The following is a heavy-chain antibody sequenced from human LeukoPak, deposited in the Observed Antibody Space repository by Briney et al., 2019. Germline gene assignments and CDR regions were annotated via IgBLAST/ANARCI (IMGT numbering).Heavy chain of an antibody. CDR2: ISAYNGNT. J-gene: IGHJ4*02. V-gene: IGHV1-18*01. CDR1: GYTFTIYG. Sequence: ASVKVSCKASGYTFTIYGISWVRQAPGQGLEWMGWISAYNGNTNYAQKLQGRVTMTTNTSTSTAYMELRSLRSDDTAVYYCAISVDTAMVYFDYWGQGTLVTVSS. D-gene: IGHD5-18*01. CDR3: AISVDTAMVYFDY.